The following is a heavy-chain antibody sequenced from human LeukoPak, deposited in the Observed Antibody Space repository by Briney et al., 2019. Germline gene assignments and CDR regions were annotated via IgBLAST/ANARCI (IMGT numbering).Heavy chain of an antibody. CDR2: IYYTGTT. Sequence: SETLSLTCTVSGSYISSSSYSWGWIRQPPGKGLEWIGNIYYTGTTYSNPSLKSRVTMSVDTSKNQFSLKLSSVTAADTAVYYCAREVGSISWHTLDYWGQGTLVTVSS. D-gene: IGHD6-13*01. CDR1: GSYISSSSYS. CDR3: AREVGSISWHTLDY. V-gene: IGHV4-39*07. J-gene: IGHJ4*02.